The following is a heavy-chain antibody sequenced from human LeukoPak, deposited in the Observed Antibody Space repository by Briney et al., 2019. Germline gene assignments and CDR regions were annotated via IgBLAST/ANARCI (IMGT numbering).Heavy chain of an antibody. D-gene: IGHD2-15*01. V-gene: IGHV1-69*13. CDR3: ARDPAVVAATYYYGMDV. Sequence: SVKVSCKASGGTFSSYAISWVRQAPGQGLEWMGGIIPIFDTANYAQKFQGRVTITADESTSTAYMELSSLRSEDTAVYYCARDPAVVAATYYYGMDVWGKGTTVTVSS. J-gene: IGHJ6*04. CDR1: GGTFSSYA. CDR2: IIPIFDTA.